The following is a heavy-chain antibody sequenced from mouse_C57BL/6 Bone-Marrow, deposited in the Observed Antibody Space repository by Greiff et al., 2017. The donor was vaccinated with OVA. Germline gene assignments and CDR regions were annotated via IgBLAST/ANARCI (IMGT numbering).Heavy chain of an antibody. CDR3: AILYGNWAWFAY. J-gene: IGHJ3*01. CDR2: IYPSDSET. V-gene: IGHV1-61*01. CDR1: GYTFTSYW. D-gene: IGHD2-1*01. Sequence: VKLQQSGAELVRPGSSVKLSCKASGYTFTSYWMDWVKQRPGQGLEWIGNIYPSDSETHYNQKFKDKATLTVDKSSSTAYMQLSSLTSEDSAVYYCAILYGNWAWFAYWGQGTLVTVSA.